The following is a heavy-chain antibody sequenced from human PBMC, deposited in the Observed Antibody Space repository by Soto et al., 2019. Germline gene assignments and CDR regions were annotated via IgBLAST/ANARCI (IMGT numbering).Heavy chain of an antibody. V-gene: IGHV4-34*01. Sequence: SGTLSLTCAVYGKSLSVYYWSGMRQPRLKALEWIGEINHSGNTNYNPSLKSRVTISVDTSKNQLFLNLSSVTAADTAMYYCARHHVRGRTIAGAAEFWGQGTLVTVSS. CDR2: INHSGNT. J-gene: IGHJ4*02. CDR1: GKSLSVYY. D-gene: IGHD1-26*01. CDR3: ARHHVRGRTIAGAAEF.